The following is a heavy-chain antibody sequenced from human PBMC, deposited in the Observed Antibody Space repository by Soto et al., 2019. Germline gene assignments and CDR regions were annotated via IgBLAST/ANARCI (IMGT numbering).Heavy chain of an antibody. J-gene: IGHJ5*02. CDR3: ARGDYRYNWFDP. D-gene: IGHD4-4*01. CDR2: IIPILGIA. V-gene: IGHV1-69*02. CDR1: GGTFSSYT. Sequence: QVQLVQSGAEVKKPGSSVKVSCKASGGTFSSYTISWLLQAPGQGLEWMGRIIPILGIANYAQKFQGRVTITADKSTSTAYMELSSLRFEDTAVYYCARGDYRYNWFDPWGKGTLVTVSS.